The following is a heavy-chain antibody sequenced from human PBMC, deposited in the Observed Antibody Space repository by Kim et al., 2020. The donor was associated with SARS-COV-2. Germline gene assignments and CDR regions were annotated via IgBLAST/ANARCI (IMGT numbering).Heavy chain of an antibody. CDR1: GFTFSGYS. D-gene: IGHD1-1*01. CDR3: ARTTGTRTYYYGMDV. CDR2: ISSTTSPI. J-gene: IGHJ6*02. Sequence: GGSLRLSCAASGFTFSGYSMTWVRQAPGKGLEWISYISSTTSPIYYADSVKGRFIISRDNAKNSLYLQMNSLRDEDTAVYYCARTTGTRTYYYGMDVWGQGTTVTVSS. V-gene: IGHV3-48*02.